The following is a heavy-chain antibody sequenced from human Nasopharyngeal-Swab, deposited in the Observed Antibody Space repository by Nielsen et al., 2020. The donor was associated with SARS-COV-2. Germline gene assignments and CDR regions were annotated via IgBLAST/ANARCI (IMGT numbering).Heavy chain of an antibody. CDR3: ARDFEGYSYGSDDY. D-gene: IGHD5-18*01. CDR1: GGSISSSSYY. J-gene: IGHJ4*02. Sequence: SETLSLTCTVSGGSISSSSYYWGWIRQPPGKGLEWIGSIYYSGSTYYNPSLKSRVTISVDTSKNQFSLKLSSVTAADTAVHYCARDFEGYSYGSDDYWGQGTLVTVSS. V-gene: IGHV4-39*07. CDR2: IYYSGST.